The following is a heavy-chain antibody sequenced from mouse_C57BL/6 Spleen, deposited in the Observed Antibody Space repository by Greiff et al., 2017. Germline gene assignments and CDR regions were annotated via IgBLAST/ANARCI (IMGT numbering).Heavy chain of an antibody. CDR3: ARGLTTVVARDWYFDV. Sequence: QVQLQQSGAELVRPGSSVKLSCKASGYTFTSYWMHWVKQRPIQGLEWIGNIDPSDSETHYNQKFKDKATLTVDKSSSTAYMQLSSLTSEDSAVXYCARGLTTVVARDWYFDVWGTGTTVTVSS. D-gene: IGHD1-1*01. CDR2: IDPSDSET. CDR1: GYTFTSYW. V-gene: IGHV1-52*01. J-gene: IGHJ1*03.